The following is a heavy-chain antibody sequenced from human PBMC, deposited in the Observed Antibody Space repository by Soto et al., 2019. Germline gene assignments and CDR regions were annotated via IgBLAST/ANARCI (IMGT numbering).Heavy chain of an antibody. J-gene: IGHJ4*02. Sequence: QVQLVQSGAEVKKPGSSVKVSCKASGGTFSSYAISWVRQAPGQGLEWMGGIIPIFGTANYAQKFQGRVTITADESTSTAYMELSSLRSEDTAVYYCARDRGEEMGQWLGPYFDYWGQGTLVTVSS. V-gene: IGHV1-69*12. D-gene: IGHD6-19*01. CDR1: GGTFSSYA. CDR3: ARDRGEEMGQWLGPYFDY. CDR2: IIPIFGTA.